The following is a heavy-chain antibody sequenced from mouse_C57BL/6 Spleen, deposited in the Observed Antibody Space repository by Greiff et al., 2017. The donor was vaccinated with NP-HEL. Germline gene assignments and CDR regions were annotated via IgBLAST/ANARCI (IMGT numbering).Heavy chain of an antibody. CDR1: GYTFTDYY. V-gene: IGHV1-76*01. CDR2: IYPGSGNT. D-gene: IGHD2-3*01. Sequence: VQLLQSGAELVRPGASVKLSCKASGYTFTDYYINWVKQRPGQGLEWIARIYPGSGNTYYNEKFKGKATLTAEKSSSTAYMQLSSLTSEDSAVYFCSRGPLYDGYFWFAYWGQGTLVTVSA. J-gene: IGHJ3*01. CDR3: SRGPLYDGYFWFAY.